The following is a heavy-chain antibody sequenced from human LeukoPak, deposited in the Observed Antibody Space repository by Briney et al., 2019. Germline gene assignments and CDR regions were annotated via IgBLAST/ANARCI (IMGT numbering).Heavy chain of an antibody. CDR2: IYYTGST. J-gene: IGHJ4*02. V-gene: IGHV4-59*12. CDR3: ARVSSGSYYNLDY. CDR1: GGSISNYY. D-gene: IGHD3-10*01. Sequence: SETLSLTCTVSGGSISNYYWTWIRQPPGKGLEWIGYIYYTGSTNYNPSLKSRVAISVDTSKNQFSLKLSSVTAADTAVYYCARVSSGSYYNLDYWGQGTLVTVSS.